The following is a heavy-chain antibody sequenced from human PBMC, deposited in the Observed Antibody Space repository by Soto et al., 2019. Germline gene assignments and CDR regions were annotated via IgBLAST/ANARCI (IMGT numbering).Heavy chain of an antibody. CDR2: INAATGNT. V-gene: IGHV1-3*01. J-gene: IGHJ3*01. Sequence: HVEIVQSGAEVKMPGASVNVSCKSSGYNFTNHAMHWVRQAPGQRLEWLGWINAATGNTQYSQRFQDRLTITRDTSASTASMELSSLRSEDTAVYYCVRGAARRPPVTRAFDLWGRGTFVTVSS. CDR1: GYNFTNHA. D-gene: IGHD4-17*01. CDR3: VRGAARRPPVTRAFDL.